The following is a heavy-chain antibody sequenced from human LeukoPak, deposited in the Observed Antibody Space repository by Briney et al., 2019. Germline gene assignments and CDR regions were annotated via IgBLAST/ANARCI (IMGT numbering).Heavy chain of an antibody. V-gene: IGHV3-53*01. CDR3: ARVAVERLYHYDTSGYHLDY. CDR2: IYSGGTT. D-gene: IGHD3-22*01. Sequence: PGGSLRLSCAASGFIVSTNYMSWVRQAPGKGLEWVSVIYSGGTTYYADFVKGRFTISRDNSKNTLYLQMNSLRAEDTAVYYCARVAVERLYHYDTSGYHLDYWGQGTLVTVSS. CDR1: GFIVSTNY. J-gene: IGHJ4*02.